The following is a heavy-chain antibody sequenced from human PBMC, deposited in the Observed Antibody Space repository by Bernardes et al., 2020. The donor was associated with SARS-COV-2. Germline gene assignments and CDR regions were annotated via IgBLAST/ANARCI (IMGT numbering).Heavy chain of an antibody. Sequence: GGSLRLSCSGSGFTFSEYPMHWVRQAPGKGLEYVSRISNYGGATHYADSVKGRFTISGDNSQNTMYLQMSSLRVEDTAVYICVKERPTGDYWGQGTLVTVSS. D-gene: IGHD7-27*01. CDR2: ISNYGGAT. CDR3: VKERPTGDY. CDR1: GFTFSEYP. V-gene: IGHV3-64D*06. J-gene: IGHJ4*02.